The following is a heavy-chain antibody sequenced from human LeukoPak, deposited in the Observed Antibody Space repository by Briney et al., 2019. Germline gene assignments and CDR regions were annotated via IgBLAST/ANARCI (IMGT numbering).Heavy chain of an antibody. CDR1: GYTFTSYY. CDR2: INPSGGST. V-gene: IGHV1-46*01. D-gene: IGHD2-2*01. Sequence: ASVKVSCKASGYTFTSYYMHWVRQAPGQGLEWMGIINPSGGSTSYAQKFQGRVTMTRDTSTSTVYMELSSLRSEDTAVYYCARGLRIVVVPAAIHYYYYMDVWGKGTTVTVSS. J-gene: IGHJ6*03. CDR3: ARGLRIVVVPAAIHYYYYMDV.